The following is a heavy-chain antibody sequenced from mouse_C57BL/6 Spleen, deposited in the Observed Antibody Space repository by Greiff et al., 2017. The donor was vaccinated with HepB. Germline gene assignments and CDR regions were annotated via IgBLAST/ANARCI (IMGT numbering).Heavy chain of an antibody. CDR1: GYTFTDYY. D-gene: IGHD1-1*01. Sequence: VQLQQSGPELVKPGASVKISCKASGYTFTDYYMNWVKQSHGKSLEWIGDINPNNGGTSYNQKFKGKATLTVDKSSSTAYMELRSLTSEDSAVYYCAGYYYGSSYQDYWGQGTTLTVSS. CDR2: INPNNGGT. CDR3: AGYYYGSSYQDY. J-gene: IGHJ2*01. V-gene: IGHV1-26*01.